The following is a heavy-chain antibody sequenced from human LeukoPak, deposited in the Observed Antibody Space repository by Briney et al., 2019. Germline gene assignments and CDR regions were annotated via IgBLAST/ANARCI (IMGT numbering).Heavy chain of an antibody. Sequence: PGRSLRLSCAASGFTFSSYGMHWVRQAPGKGLEWVAVISYDGSNKYYADSVKGRFTIYRDNSKNTLYLRMNSLRAEDTAVYYCAKDAWATIYYYDSSAYFDYWGQGTLVTVSS. V-gene: IGHV3-30*18. CDR3: AKDAWATIYYYDSSAYFDY. CDR1: GFTFSSYG. CDR2: ISYDGSNK. J-gene: IGHJ4*02. D-gene: IGHD3-22*01.